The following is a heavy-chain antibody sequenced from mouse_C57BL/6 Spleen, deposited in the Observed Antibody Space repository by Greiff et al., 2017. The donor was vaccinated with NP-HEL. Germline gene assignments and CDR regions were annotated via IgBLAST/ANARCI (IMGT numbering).Heavy chain of an antibody. D-gene: IGHD1-1*01. V-gene: IGHV5-17*01. CDR1: GFTFSDYG. J-gene: IGHJ2*01. CDR2: ISSGSSTI. CDR3: ARPNYYGSSLDY. Sequence: EVKLMESGGGLVKPGGSLKLSCAASGFTFSDYGMHWVRQAPEKGLEWVAYISSGSSTIYYADTVKGRFTISRDNAKNTLFRQMTSLRSEDTAMYDCARPNYYGSSLDYWGQGTTLTVSS.